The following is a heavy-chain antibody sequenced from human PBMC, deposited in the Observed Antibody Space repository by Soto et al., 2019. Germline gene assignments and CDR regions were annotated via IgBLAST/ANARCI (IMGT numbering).Heavy chain of an antibody. J-gene: IGHJ6*02. CDR2: ISGSGGST. CDR3: AKDTKSITNYYGSGSFFYGMDV. D-gene: IGHD3-10*01. Sequence: CIKLASAAAGETFNSYAMGGVLQAPGKGLEWVSAISGSGGSTYYADSVKGRFTISRDNSKNTLYLQMNSLRAEDTAVYYCAKDTKSITNYYGSGSFFYGMDVWGQGTTVTVSS. V-gene: IGHV3-23*01. CDR1: GETFNSYA.